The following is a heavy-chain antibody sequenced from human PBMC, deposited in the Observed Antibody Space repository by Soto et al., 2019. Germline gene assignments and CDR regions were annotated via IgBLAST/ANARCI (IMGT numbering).Heavy chain of an antibody. CDR3: ARARGAAMFPSSNWFDP. J-gene: IGHJ5*02. V-gene: IGHV4-31*03. Sequence: QVQLQESGPGLVKPSQTLSLTCTVSGGSISSGGYYWSWIRQHPGKGLEWIGYIYYSGSTYYNPSLKGRVTISVDTSKNQFSLKLSSVTAADTAVYYCARARGAAMFPSSNWFDPWGQGTLVTVSS. D-gene: IGHD2-2*01. CDR2: IYYSGST. CDR1: GGSISSGGYY.